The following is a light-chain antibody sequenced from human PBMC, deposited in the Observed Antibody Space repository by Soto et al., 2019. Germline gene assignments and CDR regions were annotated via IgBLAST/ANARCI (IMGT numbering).Light chain of an antibody. V-gene: IGKV1-6*01. CDR1: QGIRSD. CDR2: AAS. CDR3: LQDYSYPRT. Sequence: AIQMTQSPSSLSASVGDRVTITCRASQGIRSDLAWYQKKSGKAPKLLIYAASSLQSGVPSRFSGSGSGSDFTLTISSLQPEDFATYYCLQDYSYPRTFGQGTSVES. J-gene: IGKJ1*01.